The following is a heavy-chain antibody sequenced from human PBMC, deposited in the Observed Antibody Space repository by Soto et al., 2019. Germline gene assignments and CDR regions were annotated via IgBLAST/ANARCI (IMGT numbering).Heavy chain of an antibody. CDR3: ARHLYRDGYNTFDY. D-gene: IGHD5-12*01. CDR2: IYYSGST. J-gene: IGHJ4*02. V-gene: IGHV4-39*01. CDR1: GGSISSSSYY. Sequence: SETLSLTCTVSGGSISSSSYYWGWIRQPPGKGLEWIGSIYYSGSTYYNPSLKSRVTISVDTSKNQFSLKLSSVTAADTAVYYCARHLYRDGYNTFDYWGQGTLVTVSS.